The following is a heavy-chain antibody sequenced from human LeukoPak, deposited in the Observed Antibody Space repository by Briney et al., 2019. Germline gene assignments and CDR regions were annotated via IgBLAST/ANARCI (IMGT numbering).Heavy chain of an antibody. D-gene: IGHD3-3*01. J-gene: IGHJ4*02. CDR2: INPNSGGT. Sequence: ASVKVSCKASGGTFSSYAISWVRQAPGQGLEWMGWINPNSGGTNYAQKFQGRVTMTRDTSISTAYMELSRLRSDDTAVYYCASGFWSGYWFTHDYWGQGTLVTVSS. CDR1: GGTFSSYA. CDR3: ASGFWSGYWFTHDY. V-gene: IGHV1-2*02.